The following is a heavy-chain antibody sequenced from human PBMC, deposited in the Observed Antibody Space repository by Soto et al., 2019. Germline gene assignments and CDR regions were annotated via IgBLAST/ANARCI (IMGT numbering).Heavy chain of an antibody. J-gene: IGHJ4*02. D-gene: IGHD2-15*01. CDR1: GYSFTRHC. CDR3: ARRYCSGGTCYFFDY. Sequence: VESLTISCKVSGYSFTRHCIVWVLQMPGKGLEWMGIVYPGDSDTRYSPSFQGQVTISADKSISTAYLQWSSLKASDSAMYYCARRYCSGGTCYFFDYWGQGTMVTVSS. CDR2: VYPGDSDT. V-gene: IGHV5-51*01.